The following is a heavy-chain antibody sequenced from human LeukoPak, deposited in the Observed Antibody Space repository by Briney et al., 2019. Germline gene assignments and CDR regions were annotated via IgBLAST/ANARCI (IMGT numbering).Heavy chain of an antibody. CDR1: GFTFSSYW. Sequence: GGTLRLSCAASGFTFSSYWMSWVRQAPGKGLKGVANIKQDGSEKYYVDSVKGRFTISRDNSKNTLYLQMNSLRAEDTAVYYCAKDQSSSSWYYYYYYYMDVWGKGTTVTISS. D-gene: IGHD6-13*01. CDR3: AKDQSSSSWYYYYYYYMDV. J-gene: IGHJ6*03. V-gene: IGHV3-7*01. CDR2: IKQDGSEK.